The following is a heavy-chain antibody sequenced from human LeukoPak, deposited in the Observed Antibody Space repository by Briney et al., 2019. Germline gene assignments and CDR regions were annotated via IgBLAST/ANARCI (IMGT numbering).Heavy chain of an antibody. J-gene: IGHJ6*03. Sequence: PGGSLRLSCAASGFTFSSYEMNWVRQAPGKGLEWVSYISSSGSTIYYADSVKGRFTISRDNAKNSLYLQMNSLRAEDTAVYYYARVGYYYGSGSYYNADYYYHMDVWGKGTTVTVSS. V-gene: IGHV3-48*03. D-gene: IGHD3-10*01. CDR1: GFTFSSYE. CDR3: ARVGYYYGSGSYYNADYYYHMDV. CDR2: ISSSGSTI.